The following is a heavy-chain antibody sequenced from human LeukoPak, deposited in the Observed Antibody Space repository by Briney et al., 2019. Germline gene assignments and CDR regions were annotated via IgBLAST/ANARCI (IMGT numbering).Heavy chain of an antibody. J-gene: IGHJ6*03. V-gene: IGHV1-8*01. CDR1: GYTFTSYD. Sequence: GASVKVSCKASGYTFTSYDINWVRQATGQGLEWMGWMNPNSGNTGYAQKFQGRVTITRNTSISTAYMELGSLRSEDTAVYYCARGPDYYDSSGYYYYYYMDVWGKGTTVTVSS. D-gene: IGHD3-22*01. CDR2: MNPNSGNT. CDR3: ARGPDYYDSSGYYYYYYMDV.